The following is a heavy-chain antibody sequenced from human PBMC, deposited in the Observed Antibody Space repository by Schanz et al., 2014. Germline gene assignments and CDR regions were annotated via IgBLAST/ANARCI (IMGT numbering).Heavy chain of an antibody. Sequence: QVHLVQSGAEVKKPGASVKVSCKASGYNITSNDVTWVRQATGQGLEWMGWINAGTGNTEYSQKFQGRVTITRDTLASTAYMEVSSLRSEDTAVYYCARSGSSNWYFFDYWGQGTLVTDSS. V-gene: IGHV1-3*01. J-gene: IGHJ4*02. CDR2: INAGTGNT. D-gene: IGHD6-13*01. CDR3: ARSGSSNWYFFDY. CDR1: GYNITSND.